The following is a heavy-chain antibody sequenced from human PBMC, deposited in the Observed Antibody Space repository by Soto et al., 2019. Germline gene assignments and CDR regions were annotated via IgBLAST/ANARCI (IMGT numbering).Heavy chain of an antibody. CDR3: AKSQSGSFFAAFDL. CDR2: IFGSGITT. Sequence: GGSLRLSCAASGFNFSSDVMNWVRQTPGKGLEWVASIFGSGITTYYADSVKGRFTISRDNSKNTLHLHLNSLRAEDTALYYCAKSQSGSFFAAFDLWGQGSLVTVSS. D-gene: IGHD1-26*01. CDR1: GFNFSSDV. V-gene: IGHV3-23*01. J-gene: IGHJ3*01.